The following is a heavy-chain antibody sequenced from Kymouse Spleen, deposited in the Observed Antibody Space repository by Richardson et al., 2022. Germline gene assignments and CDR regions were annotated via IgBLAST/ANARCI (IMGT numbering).Heavy chain of an antibody. Sequence: QVQLVESGGGVVQPGRSLRLSCAASGFTFSSYGMHWVRQAPGKGLEWVAVIWYDGSNKYYADSVKGRFTISRDNSKNTLYLQMNSLRAEDTAVYYCARDHYDILTGYYPYGMDVWGQGTTVTVSS. V-gene: IGHV3-33*01. J-gene: IGHJ6*02. CDR1: GFTFSSYG. D-gene: IGHD3-9*01. CDR3: ARDHYDILTGYYPYGMDV. CDR2: IWYDGSNK.